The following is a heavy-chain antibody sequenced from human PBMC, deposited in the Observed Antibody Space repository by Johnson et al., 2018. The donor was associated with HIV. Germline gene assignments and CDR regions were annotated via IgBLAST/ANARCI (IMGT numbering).Heavy chain of an antibody. Sequence: VQLVEFGGGLVQPGGSLRLSCAASGFTFSSYAMSWVRQAPGKGLEWVSAISGSGGSIGYADSVKGRFTISRDNAKNSLYLQMNSLRSEHTALYYCAKVLLPQDAFDIWGQGTMVTVSS. CDR1: GFTFSSYA. D-gene: IGHD2/OR15-2a*01. J-gene: IGHJ3*02. V-gene: IGHV3-23*04. CDR3: AKVLLPQDAFDI. CDR2: ISGSGGSI.